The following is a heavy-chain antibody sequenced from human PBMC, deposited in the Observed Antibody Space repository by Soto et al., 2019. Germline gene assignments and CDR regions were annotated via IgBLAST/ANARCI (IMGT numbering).Heavy chain of an antibody. D-gene: IGHD3-10*01. CDR1: GDSISSTGFY. V-gene: IGHV4-31*03. CDR2: VHYTGST. J-gene: IGHJ6*02. CDR3: ARDHRSLGDYYGIDV. Sequence: SETLSLTCSVSGDSISSTGFYWSWIRQLPGNALEWIGYVHYTGSTSYNPSLKSRLAISLYASKNQFSLSLSSVTSADTAVYYCARDHRSLGDYYGIDVWGPGTTLTV.